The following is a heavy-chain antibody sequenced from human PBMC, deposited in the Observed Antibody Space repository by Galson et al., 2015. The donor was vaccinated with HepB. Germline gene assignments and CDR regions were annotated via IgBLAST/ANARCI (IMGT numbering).Heavy chain of an antibody. V-gene: IGHV3-73*01. D-gene: IGHD4-17*01. Sequence: SLRLSCAASGFTFSDSAMHWVRQASGKGLEWVGRIRSKANSYATAYAASVKGRFTISRDDSKNTAYLQMNSLKTEDTAVYYCTTIPHYGDYAHYFDYWGQGTLVTVSS. CDR3: TTIPHYGDYAHYFDY. CDR2: IRSKANSYAT. J-gene: IGHJ4*02. CDR1: GFTFSDSA.